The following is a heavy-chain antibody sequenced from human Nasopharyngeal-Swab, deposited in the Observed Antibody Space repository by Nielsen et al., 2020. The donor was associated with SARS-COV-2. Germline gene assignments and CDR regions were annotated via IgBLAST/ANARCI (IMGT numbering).Heavy chain of an antibody. V-gene: IGHV3-48*01. CDR2: ISGMSRII. CDR1: GFTFSSYT. CDR3: ARDGLNSGWYFDL. D-gene: IGHD1-26*01. Sequence: GGSLRLSCAASGFTFSSYTLNWVRQAPGKGLEWVSSISGMSRIIYYADSVRGRFTISRDNSKNTLYLQMNSLRAEDTAVYYCARDGLNSGWYFDLWGRGTLVTVSS. J-gene: IGHJ2*01.